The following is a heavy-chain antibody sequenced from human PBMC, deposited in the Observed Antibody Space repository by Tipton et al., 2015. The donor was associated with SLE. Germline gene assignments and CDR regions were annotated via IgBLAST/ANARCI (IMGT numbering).Heavy chain of an antibody. Sequence: LRLSCTVSGGSISSYYWSWIRQPPGKGLEWIGYIYYSGSTNYSGSTNYNPSLKSRVTISVDTSKNQFSLKLSSVTAADTAVYYCARRRYSSSSRPYWYFDLWGRGTLVTVSS. CDR1: GGSISSYY. V-gene: IGHV4-59*08. CDR2: IYYSGSTNYSGST. D-gene: IGHD6-6*01. J-gene: IGHJ2*01. CDR3: ARRRYSSSSRPYWYFDL.